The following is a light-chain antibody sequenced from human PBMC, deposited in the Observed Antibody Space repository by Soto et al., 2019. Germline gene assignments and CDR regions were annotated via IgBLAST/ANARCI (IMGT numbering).Light chain of an antibody. J-gene: IGLJ1*01. CDR2: GNS. Sequence: QSVLTQPPSVSGAPGQRVTISCTGSSSSIGAGYDVHWYQQLPGTAPKPLIYGNSNRPSGVPDRFSGSKSGTSASLAITGLQAEDEADYYCQSYDSSLSAPYVFGTGTRSPS. V-gene: IGLV1-40*01. CDR1: SSSIGAGYD. CDR3: QSYDSSLSAPYV.